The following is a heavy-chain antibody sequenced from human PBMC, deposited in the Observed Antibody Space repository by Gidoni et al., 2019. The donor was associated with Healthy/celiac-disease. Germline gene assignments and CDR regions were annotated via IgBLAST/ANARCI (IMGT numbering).Heavy chain of an antibody. D-gene: IGHD3-22*01. Sequence: QVQLVESGGGLVKPGGSLRLSCAASGFTFSDYYMSWIRQAPGKGLEWVSYISSSGSTIYYADSVKGRFTISRDNAKNSLYLQMNSLRAEDTAVYYCARDRPYYYDSSGYYLGHRVGWGQGTLVTVSS. CDR1: GFTFSDYY. CDR2: ISSSGSTI. CDR3: ARDRPYYYDSSGYYLGHRVG. V-gene: IGHV3-11*01. J-gene: IGHJ4*02.